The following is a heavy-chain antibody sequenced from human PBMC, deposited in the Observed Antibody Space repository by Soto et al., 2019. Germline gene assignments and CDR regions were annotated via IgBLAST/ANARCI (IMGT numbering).Heavy chain of an antibody. J-gene: IGHJ5*02. CDR3: ARTASWLGRWFDP. CDR1: GFSLSTTEVG. Sequence: QITLKESGPTLVKPTQTLTLTCAFSGFSLSTTEVGVGWIRQPPGKALEWLALIYWADDERYSPSLKRRLTITKDPSKNQVVLTMTHMDPVDTAAYYWARTASWLGRWFDPWGQGTLVTVSS. D-gene: IGHD6-19*01. V-gene: IGHV2-5*02. CDR2: IYWADDE.